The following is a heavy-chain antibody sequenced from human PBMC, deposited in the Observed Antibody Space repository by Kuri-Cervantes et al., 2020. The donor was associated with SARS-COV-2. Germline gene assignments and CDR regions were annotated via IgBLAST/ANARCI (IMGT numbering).Heavy chain of an antibody. D-gene: IGHD6-13*01. Sequence: ASVKVSCKGSGYSFTGYYMHWVRQAPGQGLEWMGWINPNSGGTNYAQKFQGRVTMTRDTSISTAYMELSRLRSEDTAVYYCATIAAAGNHPARDNHSYYFDYWGQGTLVTVSS. V-gene: IGHV1-2*02. J-gene: IGHJ4*02. CDR1: GYSFTGYY. CDR2: INPNSGGT. CDR3: ATIAAAGNHPARDNHSYYFDY.